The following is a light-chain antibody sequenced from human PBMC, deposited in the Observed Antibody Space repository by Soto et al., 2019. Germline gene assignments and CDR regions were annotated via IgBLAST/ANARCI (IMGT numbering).Light chain of an antibody. V-gene: IGKV3-11*01. J-gene: IGKJ2*01. CDR2: DAS. Sequence: EIVLTQSPATLSLSPGERATLSCRASQSVSSYLAWYQQQFGQAPRLLIYDASNRATGIPARFSGSGSGTDFTLTSSSLEPEDFAVYYCQQRSSWPHTFGQGTNLEIK. CDR3: QQRSSWPHT. CDR1: QSVSSY.